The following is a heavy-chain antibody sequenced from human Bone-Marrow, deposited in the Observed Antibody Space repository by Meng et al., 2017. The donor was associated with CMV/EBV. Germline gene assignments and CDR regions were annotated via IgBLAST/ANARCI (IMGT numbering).Heavy chain of an antibody. CDR1: GFTFNTYS. CDR2: ISYHESNK. V-gene: IGHV3-30*04. Sequence: GESLKISCAASGFTFNTYSMHWVRQAPGKGLEWVAVISYHESNKYYADSVKGRFTISRDNAKNSLYLQMNSLRAEDTAVYYCARDTYSNYVLPHYYYYGMDVWGQGTTVTVSS. J-gene: IGHJ6*02. CDR3: ARDTYSNYVLPHYYYYGMDV. D-gene: IGHD4-11*01.